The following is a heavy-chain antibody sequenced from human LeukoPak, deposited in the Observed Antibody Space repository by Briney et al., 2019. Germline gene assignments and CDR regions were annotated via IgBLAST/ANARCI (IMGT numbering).Heavy chain of an antibody. J-gene: IGHJ4*02. V-gene: IGHV4-59*08. Sequence: SETLSLTCTVSGGSISSYYWTWVRQPPGKRLEWIGYIFHTGSTNYNPSLKSRVTMSLDTSKNQFSLKLSSVTAADTAVYYCARLSLGATTSLIRITMVRGVRPIDYWGQGTLVTVSS. CDR2: IFHTGST. CDR1: GGSISSYY. D-gene: IGHD3-10*01. CDR3: ARLSLGATTSLIRITMVRGVRPIDY.